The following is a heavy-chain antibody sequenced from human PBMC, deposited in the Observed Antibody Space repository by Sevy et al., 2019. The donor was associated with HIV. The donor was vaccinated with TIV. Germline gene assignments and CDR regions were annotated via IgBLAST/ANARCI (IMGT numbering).Heavy chain of an antibody. Sequence: GGSLRLSCAASGFTFSSYAMSWVRQAPGKGLEWVSAISGSGGSTYYADSVKGRFTISRDNSKNTRYLQMNSLRAEDTAVYYCAKRPSTVVTAYYFDYWGQGTLVTVSS. CDR1: GFTFSSYA. D-gene: IGHD4-17*01. CDR2: ISGSGGST. CDR3: AKRPSTVVTAYYFDY. V-gene: IGHV3-23*01. J-gene: IGHJ4*02.